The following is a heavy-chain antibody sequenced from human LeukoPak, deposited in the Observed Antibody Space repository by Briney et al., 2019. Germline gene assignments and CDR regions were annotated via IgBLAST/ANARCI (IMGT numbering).Heavy chain of an antibody. CDR3: ASLTGQGIAAAD. J-gene: IGHJ4*02. V-gene: IGHV4-4*02. CDR1: GGSISSSNW. CDR2: IYHSGST. D-gene: IGHD6-13*01. Sequence: SETLSLTCAVSGGSISSSNWWSWVRQPPGKGLEWIGEIYHSGSTNYNPSLKSRVTISVDKSKNQFSLKLSSVTAADTAVYYCASLTGQGIAAADRGQGTLVTVSS.